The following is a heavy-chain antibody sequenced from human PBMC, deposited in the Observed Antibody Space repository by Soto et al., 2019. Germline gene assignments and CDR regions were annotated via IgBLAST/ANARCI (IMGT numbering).Heavy chain of an antibody. CDR2: INPSGGST. Sequence: ASVKVSCKASGYTFTSYYMHWVRQAPGQGLECMGIINPSGGSTSYAQKFQGRVTMTRDTSTSTVYMELSSLRSEDTAVYYCARDQSYYDSSGYFHYYYGMDVWGQGTTVTVSS. CDR3: ARDQSYYDSSGYFHYYYGMDV. V-gene: IGHV1-46*01. D-gene: IGHD3-22*01. J-gene: IGHJ6*02. CDR1: GYTFTSYY.